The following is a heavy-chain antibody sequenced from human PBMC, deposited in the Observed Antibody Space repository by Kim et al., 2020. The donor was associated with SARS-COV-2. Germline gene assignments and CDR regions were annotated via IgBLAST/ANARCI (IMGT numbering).Heavy chain of an antibody. J-gene: IGHJ4*02. Sequence: GGSLRLSCAASGFTFSSYGMHWVRQAPGKGLEWVAVISYDGSNKYYADSVKGRFTISRDNSKNTLYLQMNSLRAEDTAVYYCAKAKYYYDSSGFFDYWGQGTLVTVSS. V-gene: IGHV3-30*18. D-gene: IGHD3-22*01. CDR1: GFTFSSYG. CDR2: ISYDGSNK. CDR3: AKAKYYYDSSGFFDY.